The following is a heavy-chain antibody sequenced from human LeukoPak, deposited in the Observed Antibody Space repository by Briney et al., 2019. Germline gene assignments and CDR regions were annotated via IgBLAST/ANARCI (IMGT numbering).Heavy chain of an antibody. D-gene: IGHD3-10*01. CDR3: ARAGYGSGSYFDY. V-gene: IGHV1-3*01. Sequence: ASVKVSCKASGYTFTSYAMHWVRQAPGQRLEWMGWINAGNGNTKYSQKFQGRVTITRDTSASTAYTELSSLRSEDTAVYYCARAGYGSGSYFDYWGQGTLVTVSS. J-gene: IGHJ4*02. CDR2: INAGNGNT. CDR1: GYTFTSYA.